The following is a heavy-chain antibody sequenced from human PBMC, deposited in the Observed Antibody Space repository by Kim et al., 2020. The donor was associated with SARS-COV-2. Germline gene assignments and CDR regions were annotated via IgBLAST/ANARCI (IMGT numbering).Heavy chain of an antibody. J-gene: IGHJ4*02. V-gene: IGHV4-34*01. D-gene: IGHD3-16*02. CDR1: GGSFSGYY. CDR2: INHSGST. Sequence: SETLSLTCAVYGGSFSGYYWSWIRQPPGKGLEWIGEINHSGSTNYNPSLKSRVTISVDTSKNQFSLKLSSVTAADTAVYYCARGSLRLGELSLFVLDYWGQGTLVTVSS. CDR3: ARGSLRLGELSLFVLDY.